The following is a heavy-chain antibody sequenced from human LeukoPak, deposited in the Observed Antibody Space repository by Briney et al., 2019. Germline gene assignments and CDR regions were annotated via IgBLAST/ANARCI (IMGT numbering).Heavy chain of an antibody. D-gene: IGHD3-16*02. CDR2: IYSGGST. CDR1: GFTVSSNY. CDR3: ARDLPSYDYVWGSYRHDAFDI. V-gene: IGHV3-53*01. J-gene: IGHJ3*02. Sequence: PGGSLRLSCAASGFTVSSNYMSWVRQAPGKGLEWVSVIYSGGSTYYADSVKGRFTISRDNSKNTLYLQMNSLRAEDTAVYYCARDLPSYDYVWGSYRHDAFDIWGQGTMVTVPS.